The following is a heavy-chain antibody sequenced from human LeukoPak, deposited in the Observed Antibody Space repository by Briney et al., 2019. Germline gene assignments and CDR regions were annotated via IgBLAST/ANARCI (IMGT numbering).Heavy chain of an antibody. J-gene: IGHJ6*02. Sequence: SETLSLTCAVYGGSFSGYYWSWIRQPPGKGLEWIGYIYYSGGTNYNPSLKSRVTISVDTSKNQFSLKLSSVTAADTAVYYCARHGDYYYYGMDVWGQGTTVTVSS. CDR2: IYYSGGT. V-gene: IGHV4-59*08. CDR1: GGSFSGYY. CDR3: ARHGDYYYYGMDV. D-gene: IGHD4-17*01.